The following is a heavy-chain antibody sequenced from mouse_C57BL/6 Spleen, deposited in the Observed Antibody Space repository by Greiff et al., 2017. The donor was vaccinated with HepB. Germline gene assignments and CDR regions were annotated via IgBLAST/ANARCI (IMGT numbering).Heavy chain of an antibody. V-gene: IGHV1-55*01. J-gene: IGHJ1*03. CDR2: IYPGSGST. CDR3: AREEGYDYVHWYFDV. CDR1: GYTFTSYW. Sequence: QVQLQQPGAELVKPGASVKMSCKASGYTFTSYWITWVKQRPGQGLEWIGDIYPGSGSTNYNEKFKSKATLTVDTSSSTAYMQLSSLTSEDSAVYYCAREEGYDYVHWYFDVWGTGTTVTVSS. D-gene: IGHD2-4*01.